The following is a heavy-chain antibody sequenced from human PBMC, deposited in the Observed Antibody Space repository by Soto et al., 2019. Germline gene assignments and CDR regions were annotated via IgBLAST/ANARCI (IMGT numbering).Heavy chain of an antibody. CDR2: IIPIFGTA. V-gene: IGHV1-69*13. CDR1: GGTFSSYA. J-gene: IGHJ4*02. D-gene: IGHD3-22*01. Sequence: VASVKVSCKASGGTFSSYAISWVRQAPGQGLEWMGGIIPIFGTANYAQKFQGRVTITADESTSTAYMELSSLRSEDTAVYYCASGTTYPQAYYYDSSGSNPPDYWGQGTLVTAPQ. CDR3: ASGTTYPQAYYYDSSGSNPPDY.